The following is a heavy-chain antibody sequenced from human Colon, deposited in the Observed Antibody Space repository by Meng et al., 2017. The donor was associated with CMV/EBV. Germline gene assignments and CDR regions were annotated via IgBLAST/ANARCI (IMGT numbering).Heavy chain of an antibody. V-gene: IGHV1-46*01. Sequence: ASVKVSCKASGNTLSTYYIHWVRQAPGQGLEWMGVINPNGGGTTYSQKFEGRVTMTSDTSTSTVYMELSSLRSEDTAVYYCARVRGSYPGDYYYGMDVWGQGTTVTVSS. CDR3: ARVRGSYPGDYYYGMDV. CDR2: INPNGGGT. CDR1: GNTLSTYY. J-gene: IGHJ6*02. D-gene: IGHD1-26*01.